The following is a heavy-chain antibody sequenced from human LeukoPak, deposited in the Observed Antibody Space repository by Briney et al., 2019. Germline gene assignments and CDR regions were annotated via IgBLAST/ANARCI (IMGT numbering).Heavy chain of an antibody. J-gene: IGHJ4*02. D-gene: IGHD3-3*01. CDR1: GGSISNYS. V-gene: IGHV4-59*01. CDR3: AGARSIFGVVDYFDY. CDR2: IHYSGST. Sequence: SETLSLTCSVSGGSISNYSWGWIRQPPGKGLEWIGHIHYSGSTNYNSSLKSRVTISVDTSKNQFSLKLNSVTDADTAVYYCAGARSIFGVVDYFDYWGQGALVTVSS.